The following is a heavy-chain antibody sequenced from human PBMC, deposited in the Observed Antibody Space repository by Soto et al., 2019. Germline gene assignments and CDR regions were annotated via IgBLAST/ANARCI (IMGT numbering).Heavy chain of an antibody. CDR3: ARAEDYGDYEAFDI. CDR1: GYSISSGYY. V-gene: IGHV4-38-2*01. CDR2: IYHSGST. J-gene: IGHJ3*02. Sequence: SETLSLTCAVSGYSISSGYYWGWIRQPPGKGLEWIGSIYHSGSTYYNPSLKSRVTISVDTSKNQFSLKLSSVTAADTAVYYCARAEDYGDYEAFDIWGQGTMVTVSS. D-gene: IGHD4-17*01.